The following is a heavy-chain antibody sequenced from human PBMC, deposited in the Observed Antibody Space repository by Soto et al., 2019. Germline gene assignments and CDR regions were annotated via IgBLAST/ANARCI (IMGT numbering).Heavy chain of an antibody. CDR2: IIPIFGTA. V-gene: IGHV1-69*05. J-gene: IGHJ6*02. CDR1: GGTFSSYA. Sequence: GASVKVSCKASGGTFSSYAISWVRQAPGQGLEWMGGIIPIFGTANYAQKFQVRAIITRDTSARTAYMELSSLRSEDTAVYYCARATDKLITIYYGMDVWGQGTTVTVSS. CDR3: ARATDKLITIYYGMDV. D-gene: IGHD3-10*01.